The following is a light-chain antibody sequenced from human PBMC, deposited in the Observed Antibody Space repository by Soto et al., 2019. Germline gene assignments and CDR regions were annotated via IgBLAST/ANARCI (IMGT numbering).Light chain of an antibody. CDR3: QVWDSSSALLV. CDR2: YDS. CDR1: NIGSKS. V-gene: IGLV3-21*04. J-gene: IGLJ3*02. Sequence: SYKLTQPPSVSVAPGKTARITCGGNNIGSKSVHWYQQKPGQAPVLVIYYDSDRPSGIPERFSGSNSGNTATLTISRVEAGDEADYYCQVWDSSSALLVFGGGTKLTVL.